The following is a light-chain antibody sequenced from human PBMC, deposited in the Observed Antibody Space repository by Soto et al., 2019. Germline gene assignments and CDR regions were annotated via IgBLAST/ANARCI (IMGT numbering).Light chain of an antibody. V-gene: IGLV1-40*01. CDR3: QSYDSSLSGWV. CDR1: SSNIVAIYD. J-gene: IGLJ3*02. Sequence: QSVLTQPPSVSGAPGQRVTISCTGSSSNIVAIYDVHWYQQLPGTAPKLLIYGNTNRPSGVPDRFSGSKSGTSASLDITGLQAEDEADYYCQSYDSSLSGWVFGGGTKLTVL. CDR2: GNT.